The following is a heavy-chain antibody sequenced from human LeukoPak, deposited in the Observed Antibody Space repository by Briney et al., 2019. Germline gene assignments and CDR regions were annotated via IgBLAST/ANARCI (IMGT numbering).Heavy chain of an antibody. D-gene: IGHD3-10*01. CDR3: AKEFDRSLDSLDY. Sequence: PGGSLRLSCAASGFTFSSYGMHWVRQAPGKGLEWVAFIRYDGSNKYYADSVKGRFTISRDNSKNTLYLQMNSLRAEDTAVYYCAKEFDRSLDSLDYWGQGTLVTVSS. CDR2: IRYDGSNK. V-gene: IGHV3-30*02. CDR1: GFTFSSYG. J-gene: IGHJ4*02.